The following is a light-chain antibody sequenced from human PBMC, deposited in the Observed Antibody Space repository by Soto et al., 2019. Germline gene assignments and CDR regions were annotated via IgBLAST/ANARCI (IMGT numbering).Light chain of an antibody. CDR2: GAS. Sequence: EIVLTPSPGILSLSPGERATLSCRASQSVSSSYLAWYQQQPGRAPRLLIYGASSRATGIPDRFSGSGSGTDFTLPISRLETEDFAVYYCQHYGSSPYTFGQGTKLEIK. CDR1: QSVSSSY. J-gene: IGKJ2*01. V-gene: IGKV3-20*01. CDR3: QHYGSSPYT.